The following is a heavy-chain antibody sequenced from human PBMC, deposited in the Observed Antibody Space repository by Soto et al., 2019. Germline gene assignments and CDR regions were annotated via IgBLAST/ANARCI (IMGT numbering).Heavy chain of an antibody. J-gene: IGHJ3*02. D-gene: IGHD1-1*01. V-gene: IGHV1-46*03. CDR1: VYTLTSYY. CDR2: INPSGGST. CDR3: ARVSRPDWNNDAFDI. Sequence: VSVTVSCKASVYTLTSYYIHWVRQDPEQGLEWMGIINPSGGSTSYAQKFQGRVTMTRDTSTSTVYMELSSLRSEDTAVYYCARVSRPDWNNDAFDIWGQGTMVTVSS.